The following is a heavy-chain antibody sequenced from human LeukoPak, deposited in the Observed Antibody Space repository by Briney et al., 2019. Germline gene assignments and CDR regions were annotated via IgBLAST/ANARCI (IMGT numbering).Heavy chain of an antibody. CDR3: ARAMVTATTSYFDY. V-gene: IGHV3-23*01. CDR2: ISGSGGST. CDR1: GFTFSNYA. Sequence: QAGGSLRLSCAASGFTFSNYAMRWVRQAPGKGLEWVAAISGSGGSTYYADSVKGRFTITRDNSKDTLYLQMNSLRAEGTAVYYCARAMVTATTSYFDYWGQGTLVTVSS. J-gene: IGHJ4*02. D-gene: IGHD2-21*02.